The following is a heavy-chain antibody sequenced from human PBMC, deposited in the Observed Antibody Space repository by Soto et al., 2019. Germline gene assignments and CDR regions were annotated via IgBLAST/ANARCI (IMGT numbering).Heavy chain of an antibody. Sequence: QVQLQESGPGLVKPSETLSLTCTVSGGSMXXXXWXXXRQPPGKGLEWIGYIYYSGSTNYNPSLKXXXTXXXDXSXXXXXXXXXXXXXXXXXXXXXXXXXWGTVDLHYYMDVWGKGTTVTVSS. CDR1: GGSMXXXX. CDR2: IYYSGST. V-gene: IGHV4-59*13. J-gene: IGHJ6*03. D-gene: IGHD3-16*01. CDR3: XXXXWGTVDLHYYMDV.